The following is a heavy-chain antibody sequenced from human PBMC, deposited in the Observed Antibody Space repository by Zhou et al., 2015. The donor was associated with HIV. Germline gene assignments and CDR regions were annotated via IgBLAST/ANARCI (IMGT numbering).Heavy chain of an antibody. D-gene: IGHD2-2*01. V-gene: IGHV1-69*01. CDR1: GGTFSSYA. CDR3: AREGCSSTSCYSSQKNFDY. J-gene: IGHJ4*02. CDR2: IIPIFGTA. Sequence: QVQLVQSGAEVKKPGSSVKVSCKASGGTFSSYAISWVRQAPGQGLEWMGGIIPIFGTANYAQKFQGRVTITADESTSTAYMELSSLRSEDTAVYYCAREGCSSTSCYSSQKNFDYWGQGTLGHRLL.